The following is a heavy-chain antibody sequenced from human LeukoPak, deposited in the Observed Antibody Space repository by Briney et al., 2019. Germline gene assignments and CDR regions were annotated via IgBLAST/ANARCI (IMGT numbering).Heavy chain of an antibody. CDR1: GGSISNYY. V-gene: IGHV4-4*07. J-gene: IGHJ4*02. CDR3: ARGGSYGFDY. Sequence: SETLSLTCTVSGGSISNYYWSWIRQPAGKGLEWIGRIYTSGSTNYNPSLKSRVTMSVDTSKDQFPLKLSSVTAADTAVYYCARGGSYGFDYWGQGTLVTVSS. CDR2: IYTSGST. D-gene: IGHD5-18*01.